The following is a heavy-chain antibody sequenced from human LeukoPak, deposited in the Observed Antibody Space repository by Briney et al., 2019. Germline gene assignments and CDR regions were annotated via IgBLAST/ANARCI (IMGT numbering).Heavy chain of an antibody. CDR1: GFTFSSYV. J-gene: IGHJ4*02. CDR2: IGDSGGT. CDR3: AKDRLPFDY. V-gene: IGHV3-23*01. Sequence: GGSLRLSCAASGFTFSSYVMSWVRQAPGKGLEWVSAIGDSGGTYYADSVKGRFTISRDNSKNTLYLQMNSLRAEDTAVYYCAKDRLPFDYWGQGTLVTVSS.